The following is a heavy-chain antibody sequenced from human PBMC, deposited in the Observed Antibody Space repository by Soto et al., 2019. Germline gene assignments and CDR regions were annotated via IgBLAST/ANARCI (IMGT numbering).Heavy chain of an antibody. V-gene: IGHV3-21*01. CDR3: VRDLGRYFRSGYMDL. CDR2: INEDSTYI. CDR1: GFAFNTFS. Sequence: EVHLVESGGGLVKPGGSLRLSCTASGFAFNTFSMNWVRQAPGKGLEWVSSINEDSTYIYYADSLRGRITISRDNAKGSRFLQMNSLRPDDTAVYYCVRDLGRYFRSGYMDLWGDGATVTVSS. J-gene: IGHJ6*03. D-gene: IGHD3-9*01.